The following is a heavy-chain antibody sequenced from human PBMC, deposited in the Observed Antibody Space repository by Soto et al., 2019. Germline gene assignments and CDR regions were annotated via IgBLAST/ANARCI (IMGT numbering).Heavy chain of an antibody. D-gene: IGHD3-3*01. J-gene: IGHJ5*01. V-gene: IGHV3-30*04. CDR1: GFTFSRHA. Sequence: QVQLVESGGGEVQPGGSLRLSCAASGFTFSRHAIHWVRLTPGRGLEWVLAISRDGSYIYYTDSVKGRFTVSSDNSKNTVFVQMNRLIPDDTALYFCARTRNGGVADSFDSWGQGTRVTVSS. CDR2: ISRDGSYI. CDR3: ARTRNGGVADSFDS.